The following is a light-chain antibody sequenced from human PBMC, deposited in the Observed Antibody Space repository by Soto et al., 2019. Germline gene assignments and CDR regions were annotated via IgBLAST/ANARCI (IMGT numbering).Light chain of an antibody. V-gene: IGLV3-25*03. CDR3: QSADSSGTYVL. J-gene: IGLJ2*01. Sequence: SYELTQAPSVSVSPGQTARITCSGDALSKQYAYWYQQKPGQAPVLVIYKGNERPSGIPERFSGSSSGTTVTLTISGVQAEDEADYYCQSADSSGTYVLFGGGTKLTVL. CDR1: ALSKQY. CDR2: KGN.